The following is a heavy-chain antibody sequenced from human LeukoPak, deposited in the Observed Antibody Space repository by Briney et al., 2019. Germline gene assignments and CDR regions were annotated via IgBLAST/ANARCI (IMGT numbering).Heavy chain of an antibody. Sequence: GASVKVSCKASGYNFNGYYMNWLRQAPGQGLEWMGWISPNSGGTSFAQKFQGRVTMTMDTSISTAYMELGGLRSDDTAVYYCAREDSSGFAFDIWGQGTMVTVSS. CDR1: GYNFNGYY. CDR3: AREDSSGFAFDI. D-gene: IGHD6-19*01. CDR2: ISPNSGGT. J-gene: IGHJ3*02. V-gene: IGHV1-2*02.